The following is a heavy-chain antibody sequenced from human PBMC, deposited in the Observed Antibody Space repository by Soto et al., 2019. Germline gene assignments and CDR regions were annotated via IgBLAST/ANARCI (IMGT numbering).Heavy chain of an antibody. Sequence: ASVNVSCKTSGYTFSNYGITWVRQAPGQPLGWLGWISLYSDGTNYAQKFQGRVSMTTDTSTTTAYMELRSLRSDDTAVYYCARVVPGAEAWFGPWGQGTLVTVS. D-gene: IGHD2-2*01. J-gene: IGHJ5*02. CDR1: GYTFSNYG. CDR2: ISLYSDGT. CDR3: ARVVPGAEAWFGP. V-gene: IGHV1-18*01.